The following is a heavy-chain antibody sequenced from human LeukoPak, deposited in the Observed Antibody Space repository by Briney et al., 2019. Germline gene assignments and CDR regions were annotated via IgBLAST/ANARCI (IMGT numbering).Heavy chain of an antibody. D-gene: IGHD4-17*01. CDR1: GFTFSSYA. J-gene: IGHJ4*02. Sequence: GSLRLSCAVSGFTFSSYAMSWVRQAPGKGLEWVSAISGSGGSTYYADSVKGRFTISRDNSKNTLYLQMNSLRAEDTAVYYCAKEPDYGDYFDYWGQGTLVTVSS. CDR3: AKEPDYGDYFDY. V-gene: IGHV3-23*01. CDR2: ISGSGGST.